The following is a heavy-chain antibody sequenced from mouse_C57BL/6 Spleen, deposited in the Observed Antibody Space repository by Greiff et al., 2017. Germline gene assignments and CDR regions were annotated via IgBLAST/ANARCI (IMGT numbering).Heavy chain of an antibody. CDR2: IHPNSGST. CDR1: GYTFTSYW. J-gene: IGHJ2*01. D-gene: IGHD1-1*01. Sequence: QVQLQQPGAELVKPGASMKLSCKASGYTFTSYWMHWVKQRPGQGLEWIGMIHPNSGSTNYNEKFKSKATLTVDKSTSTAYMQLSSLTSEDSAVYYCARYCSSFDYWGQGTTLTVSS. V-gene: IGHV1-64*01. CDR3: ARYCSSFDY.